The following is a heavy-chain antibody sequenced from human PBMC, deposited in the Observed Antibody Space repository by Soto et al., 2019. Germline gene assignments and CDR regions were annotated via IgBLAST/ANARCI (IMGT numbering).Heavy chain of an antibody. V-gene: IGHV1-69*13. CDR1: GGTFSSYA. J-gene: IGHJ1*01. CDR3: ARGTLAYCGGDCYSYYLQH. Sequence: SVKVSCKASGGTFSSYAISWVRQAPGQGLEWMGGIIPIFGTANYAQKFQGGVTITADESTSTAYMELSSLRSEDTAVYFFARGTLAYCGGDCYSYYLQHWGQGTLVTVSS. D-gene: IGHD2-21*02. CDR2: IIPIFGTA.